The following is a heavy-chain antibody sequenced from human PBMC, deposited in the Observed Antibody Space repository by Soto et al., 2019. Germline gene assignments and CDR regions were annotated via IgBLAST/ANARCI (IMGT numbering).Heavy chain of an antibody. CDR3: ASGRIAAAGTPHYFDY. Sequence: SETLSLTCTVSGGSISSYYWSWIRQPPGKGLEWIGYIYYSGSTTYNPSLKSRVTISVDTSKNQFSLKLSSVTAADTAVYYCASGRIAAAGTPHYFDYWGQGTLVTVSS. CDR1: GGSISSYY. CDR2: IYYSGST. V-gene: IGHV4-59*01. J-gene: IGHJ4*02. D-gene: IGHD6-13*01.